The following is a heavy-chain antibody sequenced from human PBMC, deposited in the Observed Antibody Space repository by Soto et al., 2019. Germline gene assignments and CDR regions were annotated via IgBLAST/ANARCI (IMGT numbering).Heavy chain of an antibody. V-gene: IGHV4-31*03. Sequence: SETLSLTCTVSGASISSGGYYWGWIRQHPGKGLEWIGYIYYSGSTYYNPSLKSRVTISVDTSKNQFSLKLSSVTAADTAVYYCARDSHRMSAAGTYYFDYWGQGTLVTVSS. D-gene: IGHD6-13*01. J-gene: IGHJ4*02. CDR3: ARDSHRMSAAGTYYFDY. CDR1: GASISSGGYY. CDR2: IYYSGST.